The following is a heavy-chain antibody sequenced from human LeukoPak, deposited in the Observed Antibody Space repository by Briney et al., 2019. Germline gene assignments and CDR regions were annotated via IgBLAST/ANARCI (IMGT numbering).Heavy chain of an antibody. CDR2: IIPIFGTA. V-gene: IGHV1-69*13. CDR1: GGTFSSYA. CDR3: ARETPRAALPPGYCSSTSCYPD. Sequence: ASVKVSCKASGGTFSSYAISWVRQAPGQGLEWMGGIIPIFGTANYAQKFQGRVTITADESTSTAYMELSSLRSEDTAVYYCARETPRAALPPGYCSSTSCYPDWGQGTLVTVSS. J-gene: IGHJ4*02. D-gene: IGHD2-2*01.